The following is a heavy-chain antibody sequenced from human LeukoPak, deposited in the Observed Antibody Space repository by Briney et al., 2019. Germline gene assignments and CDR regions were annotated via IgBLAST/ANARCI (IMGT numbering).Heavy chain of an antibody. Sequence: SVKVSCKASGGTFSNYAISWVRQAPGQGLEWMGGIIPIFGTANYVQKFQGRVTITADVSTNTAYMELSSLRSEDTAVYYCAAYLPGSSMYFDYWGQGTLVTVSS. CDR1: GGTFSNYA. CDR3: AAYLPGSSMYFDY. J-gene: IGHJ4*02. CDR2: IIPIFGTA. D-gene: IGHD3-10*01. V-gene: IGHV1-69*01.